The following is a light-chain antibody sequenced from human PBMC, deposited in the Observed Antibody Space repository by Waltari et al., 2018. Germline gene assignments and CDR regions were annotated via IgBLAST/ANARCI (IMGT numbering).Light chain of an antibody. CDR1: QSLVCLDGNTY. CDR3: MQGTDWPYT. Sequence: DVVLTQSPLSLPVTLGQPASISCRASQSLVCLDGNTYLNWFQQRPGQSPRRLIYKVSDRDSGIPDRFSGSGSGTDFTLTISRLEAEDVAIYYCMQGTDWPYTFGQGTRLEIK. CDR2: KVS. V-gene: IGKV2-30*01. J-gene: IGKJ2*01.